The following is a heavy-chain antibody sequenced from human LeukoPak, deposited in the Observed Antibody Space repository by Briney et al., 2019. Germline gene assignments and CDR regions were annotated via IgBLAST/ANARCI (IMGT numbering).Heavy chain of an antibody. V-gene: IGHV3-30*02. D-gene: IGHD3-22*01. CDR1: GFTFSSYG. J-gene: IGHJ4*02. CDR2: IRYDVSNK. Sequence: GGSLRLSCAASGFTFSSYGMHWVRQAPGKGLEWVAFIRYDVSNKYYADSVKGRFNISRDNSKNTLYLQMNSLRAEDTAVYYCAKLLYYDSSGAFDYWGQGTLVTVSS. CDR3: AKLLYYDSSGAFDY.